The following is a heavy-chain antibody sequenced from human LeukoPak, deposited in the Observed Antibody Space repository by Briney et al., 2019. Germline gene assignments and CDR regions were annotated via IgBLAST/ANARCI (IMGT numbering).Heavy chain of an antibody. D-gene: IGHD6-13*01. CDR2: INTKSGDT. CDR1: GYTFTAYY. Sequence: ASVKVSCKASGYTFTAYYIHWVRQAPGQGLEWMGWINTKSGDTNYAPKFQGRVTMTRDTTITTAYMDLNRLTSDDTAIYYCGAVWYASRDPFDMWGQGTMATVSS. CDR3: GAVWYASRDPFDM. J-gene: IGHJ3*02. V-gene: IGHV1-2*02.